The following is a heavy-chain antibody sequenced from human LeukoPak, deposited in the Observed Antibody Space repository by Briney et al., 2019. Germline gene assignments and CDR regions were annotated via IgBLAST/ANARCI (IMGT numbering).Heavy chain of an antibody. CDR2: INHSGST. CDR1: GGSFSGYY. Sequence: ETLSLTCAVYGGSFSGYYWSWIRQPPGKGLEWIGEINHSGSTNYNPSLKSRVTISVDTSKNQFSLKLSPVTAADTAVYYCASSRLRYFDWTPGYWGQGTLVTVSS. J-gene: IGHJ4*02. V-gene: IGHV4-34*01. D-gene: IGHD3-9*01. CDR3: ASSRLRYFDWTPGY.